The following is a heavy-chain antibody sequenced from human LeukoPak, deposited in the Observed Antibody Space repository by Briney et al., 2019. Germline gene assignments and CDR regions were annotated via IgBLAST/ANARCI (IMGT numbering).Heavy chain of an antibody. CDR1: GGSFSGYY. CDR2: INHSGSS. CDR3: ARGRTIFGVVIIGYLLDY. V-gene: IGHV4-34*01. D-gene: IGHD3-3*01. Sequence: SETLSLTCAVYGGSFSGYYWSWIRQPPGKGLEWIGEINHSGSSNYNPSLKSRVTISVDTSKNQFSLKLSSVTAADTAVYYCARGRTIFGVVIIGYLLDYWGQGTLVTVSS. J-gene: IGHJ4*02.